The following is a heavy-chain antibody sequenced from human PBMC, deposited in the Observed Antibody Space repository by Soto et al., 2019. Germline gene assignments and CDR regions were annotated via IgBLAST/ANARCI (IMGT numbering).Heavy chain of an antibody. CDR3: ARDGGGYYDSSGYDY. CDR1: VGSIRSYY. D-gene: IGHD3-22*01. CDR2: IYYSGST. V-gene: IGHV4-59*01. Sequence: ASETLSLTCTVSVGSIRSYYWSWIRQPPGKGLEWIGYIYYSGSTNYNPSLKSRVTISVDTSKNQFSLKLSSVTAADTALYYCARDGGGYYDSSGYDYWGQGTLVTVSS. J-gene: IGHJ4*02.